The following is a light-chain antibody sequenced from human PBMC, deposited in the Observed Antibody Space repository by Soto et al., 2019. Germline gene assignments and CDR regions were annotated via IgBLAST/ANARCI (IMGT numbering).Light chain of an antibody. CDR3: QQYNTYFSLT. V-gene: IGKV1-5*03. CDR2: KTS. Sequence: DILMTQSPSTLSASVGDIVTITCRASQTIDSWVAWFQRKPGKAPKLLIYKTSSLESGVQSRFIGSRSGTEYTLTISGLQSDDFASYYCQQYNTYFSLTFGGGTKVDIK. CDR1: QTIDSW. J-gene: IGKJ4*01.